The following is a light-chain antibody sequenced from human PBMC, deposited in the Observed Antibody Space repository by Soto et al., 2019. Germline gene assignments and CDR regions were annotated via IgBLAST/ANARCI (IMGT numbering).Light chain of an antibody. V-gene: IGLV1-44*01. CDR3: ATWDDSLNGVV. CDR1: SSNIGTNT. Sequence: QSVLTQPPSASGTPGQRVSISCSGGSSNIGTNTVNWYQHLPGTAPTLLIFSNDERPSGVPDRFSGSKSGTSASLAISGLQSDDEADYYCATWDDSLNGVVFGGGTKLTVL. J-gene: IGLJ2*01. CDR2: SND.